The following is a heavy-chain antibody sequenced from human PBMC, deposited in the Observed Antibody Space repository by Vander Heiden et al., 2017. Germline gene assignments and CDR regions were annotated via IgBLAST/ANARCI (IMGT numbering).Heavy chain of an antibody. CDR3: AKEGDIAVAGTSSDY. CDR2: ISWNSGSI. V-gene: IGHV3-9*01. CDR1: GFTFEASA. Sequence: EVQLVESGGGLVQPGRSLRLSCAASGFTFEASAMHWVRQAPGKGLEWVSGISWNSGSIGYADSVKGRFTISRDNAKNSLYLQMNSLRAEDTALYYCAKEGDIAVAGTSSDYWGQGTLVTVSS. D-gene: IGHD6-19*01. J-gene: IGHJ4*02.